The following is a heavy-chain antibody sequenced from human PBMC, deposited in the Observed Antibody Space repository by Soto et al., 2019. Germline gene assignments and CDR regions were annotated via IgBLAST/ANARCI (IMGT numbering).Heavy chain of an antibody. J-gene: IGHJ4*02. V-gene: IGHV1-8*01. D-gene: IGHD1-26*01. CDR3: ASFPYSGSHRLVVY. Sequence: GASVTVSSKDSGYTCTSSDVNWVRQATGQGLEWMGWINPNSGNTGYAQMFQGRVTMTRNRSISTAYMEVGRVRSEDTAVYYCASFPYSGSHRLVVYWAQGALVTVSA. CDR1: GYTCTSSD. CDR2: INPNSGNT.